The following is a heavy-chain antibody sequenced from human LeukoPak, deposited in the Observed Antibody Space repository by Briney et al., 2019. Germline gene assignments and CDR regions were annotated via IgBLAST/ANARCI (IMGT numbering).Heavy chain of an antibody. CDR1: GGSISSYY. CDR3: AREMGSSCYSVWFDP. J-gene: IGHJ5*02. Sequence: SETLSLTCTVSGGSISSYYWSWIRQPAGKGLEWIGRIYTSGSTNYNPSLKSRVTMSVDTSKNQFSLKLSSVTAADTAVYYCAREMGSSCYSVWFDPWGQGTLVTVSS. D-gene: IGHD6-13*01. CDR2: IYTSGST. V-gene: IGHV4-4*07.